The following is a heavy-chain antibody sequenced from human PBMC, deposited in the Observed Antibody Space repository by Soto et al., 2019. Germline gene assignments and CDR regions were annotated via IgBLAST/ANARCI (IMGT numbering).Heavy chain of an antibody. CDR2: IYRTGST. V-gene: IGHV4-4*02. J-gene: IGHJ4*02. D-gene: IGHD1-7*01. CDR3: ASRDPGTSVDY. Sequence: SETRSLTCAVSGGSFTSNNWWTWVRQPPGQGLEWIGEIYRTGSTNYNPSLKSRVTISLDKSENQFSLKVTSLTAADTAVYYCASRDPGTSVDYWGQGTLVTVSS. CDR1: GGSFTSNNW.